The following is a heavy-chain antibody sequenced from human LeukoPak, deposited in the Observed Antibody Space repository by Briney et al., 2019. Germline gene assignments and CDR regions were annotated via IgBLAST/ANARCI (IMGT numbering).Heavy chain of an antibody. V-gene: IGHV3-48*03. D-gene: IGHD3-3*01. CDR3: ARGGGLRFLEWLFDY. CDR1: GFAFSSYE. J-gene: IGHJ4*02. CDR2: ISSSGSTI. Sequence: PGGSLRLSCAASGFAFSSYEMNWVRQAPGKGLEWVSYISSSGSTIYYADSVKGRFTISRDNAKNSLYLQMNSLRAEDTAVYYCARGGGLRFLEWLFDYWGQGTLVTVSS.